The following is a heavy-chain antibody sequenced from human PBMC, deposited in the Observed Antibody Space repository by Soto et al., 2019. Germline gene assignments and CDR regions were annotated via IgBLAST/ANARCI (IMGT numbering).Heavy chain of an antibody. CDR1: GGSISSYY. CDR3: ARDGGGNSQFDY. CDR2: IYYSGST. D-gene: IGHD2-21*02. J-gene: IGHJ4*02. Sequence: QVQLQESGPGLVKPSETLSLTCTVSGGSISSYYWSWIRQPPGKGLEWIGYIYYSGSTNYNPSLKSRVTISVDTSKNQFSLKLSSVTAADTAVYYCARDGGGNSQFDYWGQGTLVTVSS. V-gene: IGHV4-59*01.